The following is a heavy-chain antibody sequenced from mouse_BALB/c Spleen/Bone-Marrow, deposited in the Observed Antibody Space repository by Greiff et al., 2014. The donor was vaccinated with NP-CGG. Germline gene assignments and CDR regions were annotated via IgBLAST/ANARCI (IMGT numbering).Heavy chain of an antibody. V-gene: IGHV3-6*01. Sequence: VQLKQSGPGLVKPSQSLSLTCSVTGYSITSGYYWNWIRQFPGNRLEWMGYIPYDGSSNFNPSFKNRNSITRDTSENQFFLKLNSVTTEDTATYYCARDHYYGSSYLDYWGQGTTLTVSS. CDR3: ARDHYYGSSYLDY. D-gene: IGHD1-1*01. CDR1: GYSITSGYY. CDR2: IPYDGSS. J-gene: IGHJ2*01.